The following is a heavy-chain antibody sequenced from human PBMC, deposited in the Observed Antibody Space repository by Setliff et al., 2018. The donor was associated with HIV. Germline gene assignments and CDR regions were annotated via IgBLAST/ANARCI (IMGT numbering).Heavy chain of an antibody. Sequence: SETLSLTCAVSGYSISTNEWWGWIRQPPGKGLAWIGYISNSGKIYYDPSLNSRVTLSADTSKNQLSLRLTSVTAEDTGVYYCARAVPHSAAQDAFDIWGQGTVVTVSS. V-gene: IGHV4-28*05. J-gene: IGHJ3*02. CDR1: GYSISTNEW. CDR2: ISNSGKI. CDR3: ARAVPHSAAQDAFDI. D-gene: IGHD6-19*01.